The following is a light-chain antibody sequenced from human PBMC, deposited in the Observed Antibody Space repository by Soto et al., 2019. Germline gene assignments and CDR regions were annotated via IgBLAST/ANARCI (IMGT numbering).Light chain of an antibody. CDR1: SSNIGSYA. J-gene: IGLJ2*01. V-gene: IGLV1-44*01. CDR2: GQS. CDR3: AVWDDSLGGRA. Sequence: QSVLTQPPSASGTPGQRVIISCSGSSSNIGSYAVTWYRQLPGTAPKLLIYGQSQRPSGVPDRFSGSKSGTSASLAISGLQSEDEPDYYCAVWDDSLGGRAFGGGTKLTVL.